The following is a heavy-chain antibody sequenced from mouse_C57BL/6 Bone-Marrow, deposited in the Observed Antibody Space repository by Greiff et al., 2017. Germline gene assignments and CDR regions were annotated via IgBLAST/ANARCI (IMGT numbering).Heavy chain of an antibody. J-gene: IGHJ3*01. V-gene: IGHV5-4*03. CDR2: ISDGGSYT. Sequence: EVMLVESGGGLVKPGGSLKLSCAASGFTFSSYAMSWVRQTPEKRLEWVATISDGGSYTYYPDNVKGRFTISRDNAKNNRYLQMSHLESEDTAMYYCGRGGGGFAYWGQGTMVTVSA. CDR1: GFTFSSYA. CDR3: GRGGGGFAY.